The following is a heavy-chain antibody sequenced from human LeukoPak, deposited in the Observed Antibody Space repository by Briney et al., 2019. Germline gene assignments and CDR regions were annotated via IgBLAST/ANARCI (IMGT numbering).Heavy chain of an antibody. CDR2: ISSSSSYI. D-gene: IGHD1-26*01. CDR1: GFTFSSYS. V-gene: IGHV3-21*01. Sequence: GGSLRLSCAASGFTFSSYSMTWVRQAPGKGLEWVSSISSSSSYIYYADSVKGRFTISRDNAKNSLYLQMNSLRAEDTAVYYCARDSDIGGSYHFDYWGQGTLVTVSS. CDR3: ARDSDIGGSYHFDY. J-gene: IGHJ4*02.